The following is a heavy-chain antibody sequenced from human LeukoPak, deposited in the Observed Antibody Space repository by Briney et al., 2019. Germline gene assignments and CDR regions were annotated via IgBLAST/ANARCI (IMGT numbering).Heavy chain of an antibody. CDR1: GFTFSSYG. CDR3: ARSGGATAKVDY. Sequence: GGSLRLSCAASGFTFSSYGMHWVRQAPGKGLEWVAVISYDGSNKYYADSVKGRFTISRDNSKNTLYLQMNSLRAEDTAVYYCARSGGATAKVDYWGQGTLVTVSS. D-gene: IGHD1-26*01. J-gene: IGHJ4*02. CDR2: ISYDGSNK. V-gene: IGHV3-30*19.